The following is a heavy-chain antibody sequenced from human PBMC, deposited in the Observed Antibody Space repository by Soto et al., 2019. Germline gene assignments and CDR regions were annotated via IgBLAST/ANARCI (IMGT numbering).Heavy chain of an antibody. CDR3: TRELDMVRGVVKSDYYYYGMDV. J-gene: IGHJ6*02. CDR2: IRSKADGERT. CDR1: GFIFVVYA. V-gene: IGHV3-49*03. D-gene: IGHD3-10*01. Sequence: GGSLRPSCTGPGFIFVVYAMSWFRQAPGKGLEWVGFIRSKADGERTEDAASVKGRFTISRDDSKSIAYLQMNSLRTDDTAVYYCTRELDMVRGVVKSDYYYYGMDVWGQGTTVTVSS.